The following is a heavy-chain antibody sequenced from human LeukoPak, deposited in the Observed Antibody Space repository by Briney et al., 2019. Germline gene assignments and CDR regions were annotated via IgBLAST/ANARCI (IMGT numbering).Heavy chain of an antibody. Sequence: SETLSLTCAVYGGSVSGYYWSWIRQPPGKGLEWIGEINHSGSTNYNPSLKSRVTISVDTSKNHFSLKLSSVTAADTAVYYCARALYSSSWFRPHFDYWGQGTLVTVSS. D-gene: IGHD6-13*01. J-gene: IGHJ4*02. CDR1: GGSVSGYY. V-gene: IGHV4-34*01. CDR3: ARALYSSSWFRPHFDY. CDR2: INHSGST.